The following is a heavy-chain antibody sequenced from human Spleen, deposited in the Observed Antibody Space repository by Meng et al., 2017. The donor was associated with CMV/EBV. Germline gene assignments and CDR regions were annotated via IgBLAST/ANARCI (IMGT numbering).Heavy chain of an antibody. CDR1: GFTFSSYS. D-gene: IGHD3-3*01. CDR3: ARDAAILEWLLNDAFDI. CDR2: ISSSSSYI. V-gene: IGHV3-21*01. J-gene: IGHJ3*02. Sequence: GESLKISCAASGFTFSSYSMNWVRQAPGKGLEWVSSISSSSSYIYYAGSVKGRFTISRDNAKNSLYLQTNRLRAEDTAVYYCARDAAILEWLLNDAFDIWGQGTMVTVSS.